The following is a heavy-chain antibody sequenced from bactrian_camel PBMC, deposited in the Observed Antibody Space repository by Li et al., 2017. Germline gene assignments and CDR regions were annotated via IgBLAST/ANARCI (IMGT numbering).Heavy chain of an antibody. CDR2: IDSEGRK. CDR1: RLAGRGCS. D-gene: IGHD2*01. CDR3: NIGLCGTWSPGQDNY. V-gene: IGHV3S53*01. Sequence: HVQLVESGGGSVQAGGSLRLSCAASRLAGRGCSRGWYRQAPGKEREGVSSIDSEGRKTYANFAEGRFTISQDNGENAVHLQMNNLKLEDTGTYYCNIGLCGTWSPGQDNYWGQGTQVTVS. J-gene: IGHJ4*01.